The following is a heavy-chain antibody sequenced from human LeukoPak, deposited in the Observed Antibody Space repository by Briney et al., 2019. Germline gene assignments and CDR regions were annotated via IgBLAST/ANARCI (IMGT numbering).Heavy chain of an antibody. CDR1: GGTFSSYT. D-gene: IGHD3-22*01. J-gene: IGHJ4*02. CDR3: ARSYYYDGSGRDY. V-gene: IGHV1-69*02. Sequence: SVKVSCKASGGTFSSYTISWVRQAPGQGLEWMGRIIPILGIANYAQKFQGRVTITADKFTSTAYMELSSLRSEDTAVYYCARSYYYDGSGRDYWGQGTLVTVSS. CDR2: IIPILGIA.